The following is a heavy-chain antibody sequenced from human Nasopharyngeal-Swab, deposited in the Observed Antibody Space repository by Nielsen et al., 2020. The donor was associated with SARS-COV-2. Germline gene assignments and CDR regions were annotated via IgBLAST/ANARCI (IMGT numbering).Heavy chain of an antibody. CDR2: IYYSGST. CDR1: GGSISSYY. V-gene: IGHV4-39*07. Sequence: SETLSLTCTVSGGSISSYYWGWIRQPPGKGLEWIGSIYYSGSTYYNPSLKSRVTISVDTSKNQFSLKLSSVTAADTAVYYCARDPICSGGSCYYYYYYGMDVWGQGTTVTVSS. D-gene: IGHD2-15*01. J-gene: IGHJ6*02. CDR3: ARDPICSGGSCYYYYYYGMDV.